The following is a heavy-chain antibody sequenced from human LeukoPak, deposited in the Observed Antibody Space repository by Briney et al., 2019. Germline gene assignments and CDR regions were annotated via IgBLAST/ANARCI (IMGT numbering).Heavy chain of an antibody. CDR1: GFAFSTYS. D-gene: IGHD3-22*01. CDR2: ISSSSRTI. J-gene: IGHJ3*02. CDR3: ARPYYYNSGATFDI. Sequence: GGSLRLSCAASGFAFSTYSMNWVRQAPGKGLEWVSHISSSSRTIYYADSVRGRFTISRDNAKNSLYLQMNSLRVEDTAVYYCARPYYYNSGATFDIWGQGTMVTVSS. V-gene: IGHV3-48*04.